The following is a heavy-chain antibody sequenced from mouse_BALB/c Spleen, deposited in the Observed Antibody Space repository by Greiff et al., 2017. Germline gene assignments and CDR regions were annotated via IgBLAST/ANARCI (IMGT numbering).Heavy chain of an antibody. CDR1: GFSLTSYG. Sequence: QVQLKESGPGLVAPSQSLSITCTVSGFSLTSYGVHWVRQPPGKGLEWLGVIWAGGSTNYNSALMSRLSISKDNSKSQVFLKMNSLQTDDTAMYYCARIHYYGYGAMDYWGQGTSVTVSS. CDR3: ARIHYYGYGAMDY. V-gene: IGHV2-9*02. CDR2: IWAGGST. J-gene: IGHJ4*01. D-gene: IGHD1-2*01.